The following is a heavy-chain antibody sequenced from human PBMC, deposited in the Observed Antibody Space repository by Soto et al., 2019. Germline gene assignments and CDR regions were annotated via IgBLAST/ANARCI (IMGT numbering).Heavy chain of an antibody. CDR3: ATDACRGGSCNYYYCGMDV. CDR2: ISGSGGST. V-gene: IGHV3-23*01. CDR1: GFTFSSYA. Sequence: GGSLRLSCAASGFTFSSYAMSWVRQAPAKGLEWVSAISGSGGSTYYADSVKGRFTISRDNSKNTLYLQMNSLRAEDTAVYYCATDACRGGSCNYYYCGMDVWGEGTTVTVSS. D-gene: IGHD2-15*01. J-gene: IGHJ6*04.